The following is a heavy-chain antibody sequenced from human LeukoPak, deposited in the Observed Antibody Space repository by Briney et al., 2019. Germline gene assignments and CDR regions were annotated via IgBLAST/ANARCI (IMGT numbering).Heavy chain of an antibody. CDR1: GGTFSSYA. Sequence: SVKVSCKASGGTFSSYAISWVRQAPGQGLEWMGGIIPIFGTANYAQKFQGRLTITADESTSTAYMELSSLRSEDTAVYYCARAIAIFGVVIISAFDIWGQGTMVTVSS. CDR2: IIPIFGTA. J-gene: IGHJ3*02. V-gene: IGHV1-69*01. D-gene: IGHD3-3*01. CDR3: ARAIAIFGVVIISAFDI.